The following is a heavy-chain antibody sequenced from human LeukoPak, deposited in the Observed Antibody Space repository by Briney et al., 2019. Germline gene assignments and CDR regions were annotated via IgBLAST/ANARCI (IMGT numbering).Heavy chain of an antibody. J-gene: IGHJ6*03. D-gene: IGHD5-12*01. CDR3: ARGYSGYDFSVRDYYYMDV. CDR2: IKQDGSEK. CDR1: GFTFSSYW. V-gene: IGHV3-7*05. Sequence: GGSLRLSYAASGFTFSSYWMSSVRQAPGKGLGRVANIKQDGSEKYYVDSVKGRFTISRDNAKNSLYLQMNSLRAEDTALYYCARGYSGYDFSVRDYYYMDVWGKGTTVTVSS.